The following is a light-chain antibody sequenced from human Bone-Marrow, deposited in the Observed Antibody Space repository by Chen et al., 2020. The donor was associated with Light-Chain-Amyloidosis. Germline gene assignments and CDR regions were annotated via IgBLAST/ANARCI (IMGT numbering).Light chain of an antibody. CDR3: QSADSSGTYEVI. J-gene: IGLJ2*01. V-gene: IGLV3-25*03. CDR2: RDT. Sequence: SYELTQPHSVSVSPGHTPRITCSGDDLPTKYAYWYQQKPGQAPVLVIHRDTERPSGISERFSGSSSGTTATLTISGVQAEDEADYHCQSADSSGTYEVIFGGGTKLTVL. CDR1: DLPTKY.